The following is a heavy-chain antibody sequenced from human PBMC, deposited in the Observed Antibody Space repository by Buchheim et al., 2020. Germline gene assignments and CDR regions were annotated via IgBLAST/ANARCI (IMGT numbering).Heavy chain of an antibody. CDR1: GFTFSSYA. D-gene: IGHD3-10*01. CDR2: ISGSGGST. Sequence: EVQLLESGGGVVQPGGSLRLSCAASGFTFSSYAMSWVRQAPGKGLEWVSAISGSGGSTYYADSVKGRFTISLAHTKNQLYLQMNSLRAEDTAVYYCAKLWFGELLSPDYWGQGTL. J-gene: IGHJ4*02. CDR3: AKLWFGELLSPDY. V-gene: IGHV3-23*01.